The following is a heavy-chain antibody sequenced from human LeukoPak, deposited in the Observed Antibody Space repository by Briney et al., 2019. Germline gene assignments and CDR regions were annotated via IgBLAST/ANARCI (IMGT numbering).Heavy chain of an antibody. CDR1: GYTFTGYY. Sequence: ASVKVSCKASGYTFTGYYMHWVRQAPGQGLEWMGWVNPNSGGTNYAQKFQGRVAMTRDTSISTAYMELSRLRSDDTAVYYCARGSTVTLLDYYYYMDVWGKGTTVTVSS. D-gene: IGHD4-11*01. CDR3: ARGSTVTLLDYYYYMDV. V-gene: IGHV1-2*02. CDR2: VNPNSGGT. J-gene: IGHJ6*03.